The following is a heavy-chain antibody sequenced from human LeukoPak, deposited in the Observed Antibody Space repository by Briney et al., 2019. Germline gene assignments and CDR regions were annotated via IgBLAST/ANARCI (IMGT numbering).Heavy chain of an antibody. CDR1: GGSISSSSYY. CDR3: ARDGSGSSY. D-gene: IGHD3-10*01. CDR2: IYYSGST. J-gene: IGHJ4*02. V-gene: IGHV4-39*07. Sequence: SETLSLTCTVSGGSISSSSYYWGWIRQPPGKGLEWIGSIYYSGSTYYNPSLKSRVTISVDTSKNQFSLKLSSVTAADTAVYYCARDGSGSSYWGQGTLVTVSS.